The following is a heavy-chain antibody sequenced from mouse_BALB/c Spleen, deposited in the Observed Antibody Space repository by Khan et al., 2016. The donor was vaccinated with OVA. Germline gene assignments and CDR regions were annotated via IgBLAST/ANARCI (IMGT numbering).Heavy chain of an antibody. CDR3: ARSNYGNFAH. D-gene: IGHD2-1*01. CDR1: GFTFSSYT. J-gene: IGHJ3*01. CDR2: IGRGGDNT. V-gene: IGHV5-9*03. Sequence: EVELVESGGCLVKPGGSLKLSCAASGFTFSSYTMSWIRQTPDKRLVWVANIGRGGDNTYYPDSVQGRFTISSDNAKNKLYLQMSSLRSEDTALYYCARSNYGNFAHWGQGTLVTSTA.